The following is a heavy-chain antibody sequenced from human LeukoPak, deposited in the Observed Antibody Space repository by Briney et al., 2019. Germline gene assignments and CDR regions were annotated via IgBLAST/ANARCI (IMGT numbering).Heavy chain of an antibody. J-gene: IGHJ6*04. V-gene: IGHV1-3*01. CDR1: GYTFTSYA. Sequence: ASVKVSCKASGYTFTSYAMHWVRQAPGQRLEWMGWINAGNGNTKYSQKFQGRVTITRDTSASTAYMELSSLRSEDTAVYYCAREPSSGSYLYGQYGMDVWGKGTPVTVSS. CDR3: AREPSSGSYLYGQYGMDV. D-gene: IGHD3-10*01. CDR2: INAGNGNT.